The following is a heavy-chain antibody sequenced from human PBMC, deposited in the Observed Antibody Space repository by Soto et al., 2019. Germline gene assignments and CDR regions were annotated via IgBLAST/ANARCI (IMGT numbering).Heavy chain of an antibody. CDR1: GGSISGYY. D-gene: IGHD3-10*01. J-gene: IGHJ6*02. V-gene: IGHV4-59*01. Sequence: SETLSLTCTVSGGSISGYYWSWIRQPPGKGLEWIGYIYYSGSTNYNPSLKSRVTISVDTSKNQFSLKLSSVTAADTAVYYCARDRGYYGSGSYYHYYYGMDVWGQGTTVTVSS. CDR2: IYYSGST. CDR3: ARDRGYYGSGSYYHYYYGMDV.